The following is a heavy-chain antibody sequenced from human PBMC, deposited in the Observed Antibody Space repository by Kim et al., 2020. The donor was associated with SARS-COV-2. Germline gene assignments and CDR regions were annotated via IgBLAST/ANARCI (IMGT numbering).Heavy chain of an antibody. CDR3: AAGEERYCSGGSFYAVL. J-gene: IGHJ2*01. D-gene: IGHD2-15*01. V-gene: IGHV1-58*01. Sequence: SVKVSCTASGFAFTSSAVQWVRQARGQRLAWIGWIVVGSGNTNYAQKCPERVTITRDMSTSTAYTELNSLRSEDTAAYYCAAGEERYCSGGSFYAVLW. CDR2: IVVGSGNT. CDR1: GFAFTSSA.